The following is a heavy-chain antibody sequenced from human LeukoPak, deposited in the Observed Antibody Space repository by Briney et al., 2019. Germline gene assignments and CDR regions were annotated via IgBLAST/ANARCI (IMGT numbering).Heavy chain of an antibody. D-gene: IGHD3-10*01. CDR3: AKGPGPFGESNYGIEV. CDR1: GFTFDDYA. Sequence: GGSLRLSCAASGFTFDDYAMHWVRQAPGKGLEWVSGISWNSGSIGYADSVKGRFTISRDNGKNSLYLQMNSLRAEDTALYYCAKGPGPFGESNYGIEVLGLRTKVTVSS. J-gene: IGHJ6*01. V-gene: IGHV3-9*01. CDR2: ISWNSGSI.